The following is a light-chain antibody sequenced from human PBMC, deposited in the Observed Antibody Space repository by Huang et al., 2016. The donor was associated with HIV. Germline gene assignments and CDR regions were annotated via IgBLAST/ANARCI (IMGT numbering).Light chain of an antibody. CDR1: QNVSGW. Sequence: DIQLTQSPSTLSASVGDRRTTTCRASQNVSGWLDWYQQKPGKAPKLLIYKISSLESGVPARFSGSGSRTKFTLTMNDLHPDDSGTYYCQYVVTFGQGSGVEVK. CDR3: QYVVT. V-gene: IGKV1-5*03. CDR2: KIS. J-gene: IGKJ1*01.